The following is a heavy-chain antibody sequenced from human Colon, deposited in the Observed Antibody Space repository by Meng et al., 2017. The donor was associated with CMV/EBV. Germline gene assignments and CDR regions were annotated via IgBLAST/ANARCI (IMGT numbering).Heavy chain of an antibody. J-gene: IGHJ4*02. CDR1: GFSLRTIGRG. CDR2: IYWDDDK. Sequence: TCKESGPTLVKPTQPPTLACTFSGFSLRTIGRGVGWIRQPPGKALEWLGVIYWDDDKRYSPSLKSRLTITKDTSKNQVVLTMTNLDPLDTATYYCAHRPYGSGSYFFDYWGQGTLVTVSS. CDR3: AHRPYGSGSYFFDY. V-gene: IGHV2-5*02. D-gene: IGHD3-10*01.